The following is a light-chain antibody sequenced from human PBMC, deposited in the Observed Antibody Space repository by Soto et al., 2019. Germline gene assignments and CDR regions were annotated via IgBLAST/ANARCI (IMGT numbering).Light chain of an antibody. CDR3: QQLNSYPLT. CDR2: GAS. CDR1: QSVSSSY. J-gene: IGKJ4*01. Sequence: EIVLPQSPGTLSLSPVARATCSCRASQSVSSSYIAWYQQKRGQAPRRLIYGASIRATGIPDRFSGSGSGTDFTLTVSRLEPEEFATYHCQQLNSYPLTFGGGTKGDIK. V-gene: IGKV3-20*01.